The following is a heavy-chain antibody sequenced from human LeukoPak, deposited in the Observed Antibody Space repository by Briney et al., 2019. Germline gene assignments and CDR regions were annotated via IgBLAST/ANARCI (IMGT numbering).Heavy chain of an antibody. Sequence: PSETLSLTCTVSGGSLSTYYWSWIRQPPGKGLEWIGYIYNSGSTNYSPSLRSRVTISVDTSKNQFSLKLSSVTAADTAVYYCARAQVVVVAATAAAKTARWFDPWGQGTLVTVSS. CDR2: IYNSGST. J-gene: IGHJ5*02. V-gene: IGHV4-59*08. CDR3: ARAQVVVVAATAAAKTARWFDP. CDR1: GGSLSTYY. D-gene: IGHD2-15*01.